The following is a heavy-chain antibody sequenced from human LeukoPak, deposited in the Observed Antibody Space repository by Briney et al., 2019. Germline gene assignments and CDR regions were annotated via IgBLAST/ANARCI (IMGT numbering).Heavy chain of an antibody. CDR3: ARDFQYYDSSGYYYSPLDY. CDR1: GYTFTGYY. CDR2: INPNSGGT. J-gene: IGHJ4*02. Sequence: ASVKVSCKASGYTFTGYYMHWVRQAPGQGLEWMGWINPNSGGTNYAQKFQGRVTMTRDTSISTAYMELSRLRSDDTAVYYCARDFQYYDSSGYYYSPLDYWGQGTLVTVSS. V-gene: IGHV1-2*02. D-gene: IGHD3-22*01.